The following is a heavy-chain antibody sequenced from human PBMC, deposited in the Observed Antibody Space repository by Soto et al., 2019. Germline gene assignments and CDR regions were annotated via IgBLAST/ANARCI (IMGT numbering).Heavy chain of an antibody. D-gene: IGHD3-3*01. J-gene: IGHJ4*02. CDR1: GGSISSYY. CDR3: VAIWSGIDDY. Sequence: PSESLSLTCTVSGGSISSYYWSWIRQPPGKGLEWIGYIYNSGSTEYNPSLKSRVTISVDTSQNQFSLKLSSVTAAVTAVYYCVAIWSGIDDYWGQGILVTVSS. CDR2: IYNSGST. V-gene: IGHV4-59*01.